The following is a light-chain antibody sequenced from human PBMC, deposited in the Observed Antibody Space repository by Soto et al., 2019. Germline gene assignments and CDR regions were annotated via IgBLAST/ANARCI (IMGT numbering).Light chain of an antibody. V-gene: IGKV1-9*01. J-gene: IGKJ3*01. CDR3: QQLNSFPIP. CDR1: QGIANF. Sequence: IQLTQSASSLSASVGDRVTISCRASQGIANFLAWYQQKPGKAPKLLIYAASTLQSGVPSRFSGSGSGTDFTLTISSLQPGDFATYYCQQLNSFPIPFGPGTKVDIK. CDR2: AAS.